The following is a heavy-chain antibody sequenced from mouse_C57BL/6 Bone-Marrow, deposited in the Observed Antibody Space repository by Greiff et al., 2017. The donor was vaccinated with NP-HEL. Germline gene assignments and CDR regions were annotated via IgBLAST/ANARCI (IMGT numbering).Heavy chain of an antibody. D-gene: IGHD1-1*01. Sequence: VQLKQSGPVLVKPGASVKMSCKASGYTFTDYYMNWVKQSHGKSLEWIGVINPYNGGTSYNQKFKGKATLTVDKSSSTAYMELNSLTSEDSAVYYCARGIYYYGSSYVWFAYWGQGTLVTVSA. CDR3: ARGIYYYGSSYVWFAY. J-gene: IGHJ3*01. CDR2: INPYNGGT. V-gene: IGHV1-19*01. CDR1: GYTFTDYY.